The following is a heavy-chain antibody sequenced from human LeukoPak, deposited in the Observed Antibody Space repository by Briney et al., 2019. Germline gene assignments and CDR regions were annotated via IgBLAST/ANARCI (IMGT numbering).Heavy chain of an antibody. CDR3: AVNPNKAYCSGGSCYSSGY. V-gene: IGHV3-74*01. CDR2: ISIDGSST. D-gene: IGHD2-15*01. Sequence: GGSLRLSYAASGFTFSNYWMHWVRQAPGKGLVWVSRISIDGSSTNYADSVKGRFTISRDNAMNTLYLQMNSLRAEDTAVYYCAVNPNKAYCSGGSCYSSGYWGQGTLVTVSS. J-gene: IGHJ4*02. CDR1: GFTFSNYW.